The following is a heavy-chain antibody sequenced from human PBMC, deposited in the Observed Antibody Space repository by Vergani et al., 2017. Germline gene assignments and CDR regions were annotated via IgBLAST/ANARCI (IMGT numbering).Heavy chain of an antibody. CDR3: AKATLIPYGSGNYYYYMDV. CDR2: ISYDGSNK. Sequence: QVQLVESGGGLVKPGGSLRLSCAASGFTFSDYYMSWIRQAPGKGLEWVAVISYDGSNKYYADSVKGRFTISRDNSKNTLYLQMNSLRAEDTAVYYCAKATLIPYGSGNYYYYMDVWGKGTTVTVSS. J-gene: IGHJ6*03. V-gene: IGHV3-30*18. D-gene: IGHD3-10*01. CDR1: GFTFSDYY.